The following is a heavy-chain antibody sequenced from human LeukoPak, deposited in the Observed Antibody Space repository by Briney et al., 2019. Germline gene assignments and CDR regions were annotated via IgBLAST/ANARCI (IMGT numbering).Heavy chain of an antibody. J-gene: IGHJ4*02. CDR1: GFPFSSYW. CDR3: ARVPSTQWLVYYFDY. CDR2: INSDGSST. Sequence: GALRLSCAASGFPFSSYWMHWVRQAPGKGLVWVSRINSDGSSTTYADSVKGRFTISRDNAKNTLYLQMNSLRAEDTAVYYCARVPSTQWLVYYFDYWGQGTLVTVSS. V-gene: IGHV3-74*01. D-gene: IGHD6-19*01.